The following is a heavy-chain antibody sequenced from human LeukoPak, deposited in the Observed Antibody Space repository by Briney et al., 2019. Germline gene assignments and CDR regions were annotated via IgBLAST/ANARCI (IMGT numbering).Heavy chain of an antibody. V-gene: IGHV4-30-4*01. J-gene: IGHJ4*02. CDR2: IYYSGST. CDR1: GGSISSGDYY. CDR3: ARGKNYYGSGIHGPCFDY. D-gene: IGHD3-10*01. Sequence: SETLSLTCTVSGGSISSGDYYWSWIRQPPGKGLEWIGYIYYSGSTYYNPSLKSRVTISVDTSKNQFSLKLSSVTAADTAVYYCARGKNYYGSGIHGPCFDYWGQGTLVTVSS.